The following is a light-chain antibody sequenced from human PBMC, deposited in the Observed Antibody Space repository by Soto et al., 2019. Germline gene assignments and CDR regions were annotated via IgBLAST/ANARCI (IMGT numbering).Light chain of an antibody. CDR2: QSN. J-gene: IGLJ3*02. CDR1: ISEIENNY. Sequence: QSVLTQPPSVSAAPEQKVTISCSGSISEIENNYISWYQHLPGTAPKLLIYQSNKRPSGIPDRFSGSKSGTSATLGITGLQTEDEAEYYCGTWSSSLSAGLFGGGTKLTVL. V-gene: IGLV1-51*02. CDR3: GTWSSSLSAGL.